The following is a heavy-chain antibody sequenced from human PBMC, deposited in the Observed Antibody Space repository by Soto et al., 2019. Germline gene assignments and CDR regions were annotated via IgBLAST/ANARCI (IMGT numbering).Heavy chain of an antibody. D-gene: IGHD5-12*01. Sequence: SETLSLTCAVSGYSISSGYYWGWIRQPPGRGLEWIGSVYPSGSTYYNPSLRSRGTISVDKSKNQFSLKLRSVTAADTALYYCARAPVDFYYFDYWGQGTLVAVSS. CDR2: VYPSGST. J-gene: IGHJ4*02. CDR1: GYSISSGYY. V-gene: IGHV4-38-2*01. CDR3: ARAPVDFYYFDY.